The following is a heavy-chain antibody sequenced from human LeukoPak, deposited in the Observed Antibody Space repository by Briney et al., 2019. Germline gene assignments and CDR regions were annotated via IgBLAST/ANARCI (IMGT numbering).Heavy chain of an antibody. D-gene: IGHD3-10*01. V-gene: IGHV4-59*01. CDR3: ARAVHYSGTSDQYTGGWYYFDF. CDR2: INYSEST. J-gene: IGHJ4*02. Sequence: SETLSLTCTVSGDSINNYYWSWIRQPPGKGLEWIGNINYSESTNSNLSLKSRATISVDMSRKHFFLDLSSVTAADTAVYYCARAVHYSGTSDQYTGGWYYFDFWGQGTLVTVSS. CDR1: GDSINNYY.